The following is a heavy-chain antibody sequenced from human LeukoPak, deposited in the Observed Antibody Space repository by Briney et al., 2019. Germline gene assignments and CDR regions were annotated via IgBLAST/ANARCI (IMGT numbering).Heavy chain of an antibody. CDR3: ARAASSWSFDY. J-gene: IGHJ4*02. V-gene: IGHV4-59*01. Sequence: SETLTLTCTVSGGSIRSYYWSWIRQPPGKGREWIGYIYYSGSTNYNPSLKSRVTISVDTSKNQFSLKLSSVTAADTAVYYCARAASSWSFDYWGQGTLVTVSS. CDR1: GGSIRSYY. CDR2: IYYSGST. D-gene: IGHD6-13*01.